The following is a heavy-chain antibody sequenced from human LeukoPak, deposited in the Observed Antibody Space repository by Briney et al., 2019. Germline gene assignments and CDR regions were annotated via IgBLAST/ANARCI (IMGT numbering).Heavy chain of an antibody. Sequence: KPSETLSLTCAVYGGSFSGYYWSWIRQPPGKGLEWIGEINHSGSTNYNPSLKSRVTMSVDTSKNQFSLKLSSVTAADTAVYYCARRRSTFFDYWGQGTLVTVSS. CDR3: ARRRSTFFDY. CDR1: GGSFSGYY. CDR2: INHSGST. J-gene: IGHJ4*02. V-gene: IGHV4-34*01.